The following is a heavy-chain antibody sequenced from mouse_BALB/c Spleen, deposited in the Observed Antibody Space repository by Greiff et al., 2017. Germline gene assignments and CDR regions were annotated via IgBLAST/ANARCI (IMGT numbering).Heavy chain of an antibody. J-gene: IGHJ2*01. V-gene: IGHV5-6-2*01. CDR1: GFTFSSYY. CDR2: INSNGGST. D-gene: IGHD1-2*01. CDR3: ARNQFGYGYVFDD. Sequence: EVKLMESGGGLVKLGGSLKLSCAASGFTFSSYYMSWVRQTPEKRLELVAAINSNGGSTYYPDTVKGRFTISRDNAKNTLYLQMSSLKSEDTALYYCARNQFGYGYVFDDWGQGTTLTVSS.